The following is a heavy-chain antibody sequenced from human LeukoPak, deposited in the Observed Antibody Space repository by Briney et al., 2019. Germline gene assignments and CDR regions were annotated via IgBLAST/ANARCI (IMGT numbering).Heavy chain of an antibody. Sequence: ASVKVSCKASGYVLTAYYIHWVRRAPGQGLEWVAWINPNTGGTNYAQNFQGRVSLARDTSISTAYMELGGLRFDDTALYYCARDEEMTSGSGAGYCFEHWGQGTLVTVSS. CDR3: ARDEEMTSGSGAGYCFEH. J-gene: IGHJ4*02. D-gene: IGHD3-10*01. V-gene: IGHV1-2*02. CDR2: INPNTGGT. CDR1: GYVLTAYY.